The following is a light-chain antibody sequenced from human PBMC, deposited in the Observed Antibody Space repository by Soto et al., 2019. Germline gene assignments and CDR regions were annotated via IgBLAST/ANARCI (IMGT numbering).Light chain of an antibody. CDR1: QSVSSN. V-gene: IGKV3-15*01. CDR3: QQYHNWPIT. Sequence: EVVMSQSPATLAVSPGERAALSVRASQSVSSNLAWHQQKPGQAPRILMYDASTRATGISARFSGSGSGTEFTLTISSLQSEDFAVYYCQQYHNWPITFGQGTRLEI. J-gene: IGKJ5*01. CDR2: DAS.